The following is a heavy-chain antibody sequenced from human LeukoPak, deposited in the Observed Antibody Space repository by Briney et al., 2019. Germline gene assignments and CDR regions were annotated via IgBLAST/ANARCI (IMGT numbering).Heavy chain of an antibody. CDR3: AKDLGYCSSTSCQLIDY. Sequence: PGGSLRLSCAASGFTFSSYAMSWVRQAPGKGLEWVSAISGSGGSTYYADSVKGRFTISRDNSKNTLYPQMNSLRAEDTAVYYCAKDLGYCSSTSCQLIDYWGQGTLVAVSS. CDR1: GFTFSSYA. J-gene: IGHJ4*02. D-gene: IGHD2-2*01. CDR2: ISGSGGST. V-gene: IGHV3-23*01.